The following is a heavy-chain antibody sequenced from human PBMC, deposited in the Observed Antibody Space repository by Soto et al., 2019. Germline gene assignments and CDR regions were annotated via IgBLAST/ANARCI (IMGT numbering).Heavy chain of an antibody. CDR3: ARGSSGGWFYFDS. CDR1: GFDFSNYA. J-gene: IGHJ4*02. V-gene: IGHV3-23*01. D-gene: IGHD6-19*01. CDR2: MSGSGAST. Sequence: GGSLRLSCEASGFDFSNYAMSWVRQAPGKGLEWVSFMSGSGASTDYVDSVKGRFTVSRDNSKNTLYLQMNSLRADDTAVYYCARGSSGGWFYFDSWGRGSLVTVSS.